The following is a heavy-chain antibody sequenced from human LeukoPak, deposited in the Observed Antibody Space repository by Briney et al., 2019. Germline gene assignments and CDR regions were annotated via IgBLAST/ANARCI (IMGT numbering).Heavy chain of an antibody. V-gene: IGHV4-30-2*03. J-gene: IGHJ6*03. Sequence: PSQTLSLTCTVSGGSISSGDYYWSWIRQPPGKGLEWIGSIYYSGSTYYNPSLKSRVTISVDTSKNQFSLKLSSVSAADTAVYYCATPSEYSSSSSDYYYMDVWGKGTTVTVSS. CDR1: GGSISSGDYY. D-gene: IGHD6-6*01. CDR3: ATPSEYSSSSSDYYYMDV. CDR2: IYYSGST.